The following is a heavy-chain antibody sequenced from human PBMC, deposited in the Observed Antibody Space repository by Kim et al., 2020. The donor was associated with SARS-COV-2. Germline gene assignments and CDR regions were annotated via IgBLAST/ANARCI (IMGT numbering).Heavy chain of an antibody. D-gene: IGHD1-26*01. CDR2: ISCHSGSI. V-gene: IGHV3-9*01. J-gene: IGHJ4*01. Sequence: GGSLRLSCAASGFTFDDYAMHWVLLAPGKGLEWVSGISCHSGSIGYAYSVQGLFTISRDNAKNSLYLQMNSLRAEDTALYYCAKDIFLGSYLGVPGYSGQGTLITVSS. CDR3: AKDIFLGSYLGVPGY. CDR1: GFTFDDYA.